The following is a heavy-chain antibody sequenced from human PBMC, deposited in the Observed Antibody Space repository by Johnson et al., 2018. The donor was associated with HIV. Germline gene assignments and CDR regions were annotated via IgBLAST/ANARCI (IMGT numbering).Heavy chain of an antibody. CDR3: ARDGSTSCYDCFDAFDI. J-gene: IGHJ3*02. CDR1: GFTFSNAW. CDR2: IKSKTDGGTT. Sequence: VQLVESGGGVVQPGGSLRLSCAASGFTFSNAWMSWVRQAPGKGLEWVGRIKSKTDGGTTDYAAPVKGRFTISRDNSKNMLYLQMNSLRAEDTSVYYCARDGSTSCYDCFDAFDIWGQGTMVTVSS. D-gene: IGHD2-2*01. V-gene: IGHV3-15*01.